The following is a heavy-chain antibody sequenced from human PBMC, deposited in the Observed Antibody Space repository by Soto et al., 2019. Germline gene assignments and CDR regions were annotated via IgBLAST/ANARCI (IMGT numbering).Heavy chain of an antibody. CDR3: ARVRIAVAGFDY. CDR1: GYTFTTYA. D-gene: IGHD6-19*01. V-gene: IGHV1-3*01. CDR2: INAGNGDT. Sequence: ASVKVSCKASGYTFTTYAIHCVRQAPGQRLEWMGGINAGNGDTIYSQKFQDRVTITKDTSASTVYMELSSLRSEDTAVYFCARVRIAVAGFDYWGQGTLVTVSS. J-gene: IGHJ4*02.